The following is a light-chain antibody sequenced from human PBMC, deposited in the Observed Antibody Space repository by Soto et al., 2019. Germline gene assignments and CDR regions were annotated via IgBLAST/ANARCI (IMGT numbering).Light chain of an antibody. V-gene: IGKV3-20*01. J-gene: IGKJ3*01. CDR3: LHYGASPIFT. CDR2: DAS. CDR1: QSVRSDY. Sequence: EIVLTQSPGTLSLSPGQRATLSCRARQSVRSDYLAWYQQKPGQAPRLLIYDASTRATDIPDRFTGSGSGTDFTLTISRLEPGDFAVYYCLHYGASPIFTFGPGIELDIE.